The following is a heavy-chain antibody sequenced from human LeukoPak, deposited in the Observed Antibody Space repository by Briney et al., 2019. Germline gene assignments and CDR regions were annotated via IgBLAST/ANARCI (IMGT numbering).Heavy chain of an antibody. D-gene: IGHD3-22*01. J-gene: IGHJ4*02. V-gene: IGHV3-66*01. CDR3: ARDHRDYYDSSGYYGFNY. CDR2: IYSGGST. Sequence: GGSLRLSCAASGFTVSSNYMSWVRQAPGKGLEWVSVIYSGGSTYYADSVKGRFTISRDNSKNTLYLQMNSLRAEDTAVYYCARDHRDYYDSSGYYGFNYWGQGTLVTVSS. CDR1: GFTVSSNY.